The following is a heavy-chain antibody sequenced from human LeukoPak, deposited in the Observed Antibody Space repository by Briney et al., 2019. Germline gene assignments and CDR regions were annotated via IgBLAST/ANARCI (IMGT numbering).Heavy chain of an antibody. D-gene: IGHD1-26*01. CDR2: ITGDATTI. V-gene: IGHV3-48*01. Sequence: GGSLRLSCAASGFTFSNYIMNWVRQAPGKGLEWVSFITGDATTIYYADSVKGRFTISRDNAKSSLYLQMNNLRVEDTAIYYCARDWVVGPPYFDYWGQGTLVTVSS. J-gene: IGHJ4*02. CDR1: GFTFSNYI. CDR3: ARDWVVGPPYFDY.